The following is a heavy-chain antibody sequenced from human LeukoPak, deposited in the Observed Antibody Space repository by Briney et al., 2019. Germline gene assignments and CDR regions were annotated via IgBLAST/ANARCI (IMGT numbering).Heavy chain of an antibody. D-gene: IGHD6-19*01. V-gene: IGHV1-2*02. CDR3: ARERIAVAGWFDP. CDR2: INPNSGGT. J-gene: IGHJ5*02. Sequence: GASVKVSCKASGYTFTGYYMHWVRQAPGQGLEWMGWINPNSGGTNYAQKFQGRVTMTRDTSISTAYMELSRLRSDDTAVYYCARERIAVAGWFDPWGQETLVTVSS. CDR1: GYTFTGYY.